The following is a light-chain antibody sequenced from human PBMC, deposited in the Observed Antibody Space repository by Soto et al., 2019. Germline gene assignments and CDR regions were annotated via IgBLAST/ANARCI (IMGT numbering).Light chain of an antibody. CDR1: SSNIGSNT. CDR2: INN. J-gene: IGLJ1*01. V-gene: IGLV1-44*01. Sequence: QSVLTQPPSASGTPGQRVTISCSGGSSNIGSNTVNWYQHLPETAPKLLIYINNQRPSGVPDRFSGSKSGTSASLAISGPQSEDEAHYYCASWDDSLNGYVFGAGSKVTVL. CDR3: ASWDDSLNGYV.